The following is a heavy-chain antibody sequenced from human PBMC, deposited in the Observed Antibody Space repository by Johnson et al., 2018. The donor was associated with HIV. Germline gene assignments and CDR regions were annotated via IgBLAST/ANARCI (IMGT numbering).Heavy chain of an antibody. CDR1: GFTFSSYA. Sequence: QVQLVESWGGVVQPGRSLRLSCAASGFTFSSYAMHWIRQAPDKGLEWVAVISYDGSNKYYADSVKGRFTISRDNSKTTLYLQMNSLRAEDTAVYYCARIRFLVGATSGAFDIWGQGTMVTVSS. CDR3: ARIRFLVGATSGAFDI. CDR2: ISYDGSNK. V-gene: IGHV3-30*04. D-gene: IGHD1-26*01. J-gene: IGHJ3*02.